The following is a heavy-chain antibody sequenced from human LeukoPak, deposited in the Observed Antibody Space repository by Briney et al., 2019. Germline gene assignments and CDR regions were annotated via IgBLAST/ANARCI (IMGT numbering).Heavy chain of an antibody. D-gene: IGHD4-17*01. CDR2: INHSGST. CDR3: AREDPQTTVPEGMDV. V-gene: IGHV4-34*01. CDR1: GGSFSGYY. J-gene: IGHJ6*02. Sequence: SETLSLTCAVYGGSFSGYYWSWIRQPPGKGLEWIGEINHSGSTNYNPSLKSRVTISVDTSKNQFSLQLRSVTAADTAVYYCAREDPQTTVPEGMDVWGQGTTVTVSS.